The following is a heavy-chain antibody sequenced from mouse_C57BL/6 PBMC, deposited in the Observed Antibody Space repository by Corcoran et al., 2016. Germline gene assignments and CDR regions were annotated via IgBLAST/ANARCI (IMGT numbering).Heavy chain of an antibody. V-gene: IGHV9-3*01. J-gene: IGHJ1*03. CDR3: ARCDGDWYFDV. D-gene: IGHD2-3*01. Sequence: QIQLVQSGPELKKPGETVKISCKASGYTFTTYGMSWVKQAPGKGLKWMGWINTYSGVPTYADDFKGRFAFSLETSASTAYLQINNLKNEDTATYFCARCDGDWYFDVWGTGTTVTVSS. CDR2: INTYSGVP. CDR1: GYTFTTYG.